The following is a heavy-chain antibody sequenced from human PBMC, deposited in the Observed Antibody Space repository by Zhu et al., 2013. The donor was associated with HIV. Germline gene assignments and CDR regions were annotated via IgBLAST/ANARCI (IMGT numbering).Heavy chain of an antibody. V-gene: IGHV1-2*02. CDR1: GYTFTSYG. Sequence: QVQLVQSGAEVKKPGASVKVSCKASGYTFTSYGISWVRQAPGQGLEWMGCINPNTGGTKYAQKFQDRVTMTRDTSSSTGYMELSSLRSDDTAVYYCSTCYMRELDCWGQGTLVTVSS. J-gene: IGHJ4*02. CDR3: STCYMRELDC. D-gene: IGHD3-9*01. CDR2: INPNTGGT.